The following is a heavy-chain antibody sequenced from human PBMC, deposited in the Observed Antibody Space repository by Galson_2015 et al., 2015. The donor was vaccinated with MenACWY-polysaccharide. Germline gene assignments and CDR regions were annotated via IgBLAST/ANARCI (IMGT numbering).Heavy chain of an antibody. CDR2: FYPGDSDT. J-gene: IGHJ4*02. V-gene: IGHV5-51*01. D-gene: IGHD6-6*01. Sequence: KGLERLGIFYPGDSDTRYSPSFQGQVPISADKSISTADLQWSSLKASDTAMYYCARARDSSSQYYFDSWGQGTLVTVSS. CDR3: ARARDSSSQYYFDS.